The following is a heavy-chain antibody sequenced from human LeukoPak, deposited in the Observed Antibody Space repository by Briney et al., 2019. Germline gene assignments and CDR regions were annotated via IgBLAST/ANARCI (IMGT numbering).Heavy chain of an antibody. Sequence: PSETLSLTCTVSNGSISSSAYYWGWVRQSPGKGLQWIGSVYFSGITYYNESLKSRLTISVDKSNNQFSLKVRSVTAADTAVYYCASSVEMGYFQHWGQGTLVTVSS. D-gene: IGHD5-24*01. CDR2: VYFSGIT. J-gene: IGHJ1*01. V-gene: IGHV4-39*07. CDR3: ASSVEMGYFQH. CDR1: NGSISSSAYY.